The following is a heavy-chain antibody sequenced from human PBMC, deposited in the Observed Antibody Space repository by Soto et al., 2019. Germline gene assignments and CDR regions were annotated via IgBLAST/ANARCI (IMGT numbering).Heavy chain of an antibody. D-gene: IGHD4-17*01. V-gene: IGHV2-5*02. J-gene: IGHJ3*02. CDR1: GFSLSTSGVG. CDR2: IYWDDDK. CDR3: AHSYGDKRAVDI. Sequence: QITLKESGPTLVKPTQTLTLTCTFSGFSLSTSGVGVGWIRQPPGKALEWLALIYWDDDKRYSPSLKSRLTLTNDTSKNQVVLTMTNIDPVDTATYYCAHSYGDKRAVDIWGQGTMVTVSS.